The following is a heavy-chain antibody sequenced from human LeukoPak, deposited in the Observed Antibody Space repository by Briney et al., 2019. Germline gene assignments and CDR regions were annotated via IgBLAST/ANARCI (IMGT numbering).Heavy chain of an antibody. Sequence: GGSLRLSCVASGFTFSNPWMHWVRQVPGKGLLWVSRISSDGSSSIYADSVKGRFTISRDNAKNTLYLQMNSLRGEDTAVYYCARMATTFDYWGQGTLVTVSS. CDR3: ARMATTFDY. V-gene: IGHV3-74*01. CDR2: ISSDGSSS. D-gene: IGHD1-7*01. CDR1: GFTFSNPW. J-gene: IGHJ4*02.